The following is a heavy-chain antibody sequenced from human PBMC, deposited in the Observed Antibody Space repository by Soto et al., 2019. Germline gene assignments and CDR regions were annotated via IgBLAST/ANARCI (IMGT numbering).Heavy chain of an antibody. D-gene: IGHD2-21*02. J-gene: IGHJ6*02. CDR3: ARDQLEELLLGDYYGMDG. V-gene: IGHV3-33*01. CDR2: IWYDGSNK. CDR1: GFTFSSYG. Sequence: PGGSLRLSCAASGFTFSSYGMHWVRQAPGKGLEWVAVIWYDGSNKYYADSVKGRFTISRDNSKNTLYLQMNSLRAEDTAVYYCARDQLEELLLGDYYGMDGWGQATTVTVAS.